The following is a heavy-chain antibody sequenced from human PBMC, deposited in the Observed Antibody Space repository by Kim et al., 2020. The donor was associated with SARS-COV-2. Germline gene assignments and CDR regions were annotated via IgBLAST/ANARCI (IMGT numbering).Heavy chain of an antibody. Sequence: VKGRFTISSDNSKNPLYLQMNSLRAEETAVYYCARDDYYDSSGYSGGMDVWGQGTTVTVSS. V-gene: IGHV3-30*07. D-gene: IGHD3-22*01. J-gene: IGHJ6*02. CDR3: ARDDYYDSSGYSGGMDV.